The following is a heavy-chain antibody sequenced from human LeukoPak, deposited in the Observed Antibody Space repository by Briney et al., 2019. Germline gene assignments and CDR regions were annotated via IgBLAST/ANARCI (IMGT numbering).Heavy chain of an antibody. CDR2: MNPNSGST. D-gene: IGHD6-19*01. CDR1: GYTFTSCD. Sequence: ASVKVSCKASGYTFTSCDINWARQATGQGLEWMGWMNPNSGSTGYGQSFQGRITMTRDISIGTAYMELSNLTSEDTAIYYCTRGSSGRRDNWGQGTLVTVSA. V-gene: IGHV1-8*01. J-gene: IGHJ4*02. CDR3: TRGSSGRRDN.